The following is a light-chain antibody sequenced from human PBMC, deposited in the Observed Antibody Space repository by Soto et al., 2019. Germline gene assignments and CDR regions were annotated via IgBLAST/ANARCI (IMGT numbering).Light chain of an antibody. CDR3: QQYNNWPPYT. CDR2: GAS. V-gene: IGKV3-15*01. CDR1: QRVSNN. J-gene: IGKJ2*01. Sequence: EIVMTQSPATLSVSPGERATLSCRASQRVSNNLAWYQQKPGQAPRLLISGASTRATGIPARFSGSGSGTEFTLTISSLQSEDFAVYYCQQYNNWPPYTFGQGTKLEIK.